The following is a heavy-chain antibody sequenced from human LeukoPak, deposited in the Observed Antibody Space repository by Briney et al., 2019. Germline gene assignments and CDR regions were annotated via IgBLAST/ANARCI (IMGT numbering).Heavy chain of an antibody. CDR3: ARDRRRFFDY. CDR2: ISYDGSNK. CDR1: GCTFISYG. Sequence: GGALRLSCAASGCTFISYGMHWVRQAPGKGLEWVAVISYDGSNKYYADSVKGRFTISRDNSKNTLYLQMNSLRAEDTAVYYCARDRRRFFDYWGQGTLVTVSS. D-gene: IGHD3-3*01. J-gene: IGHJ4*02. V-gene: IGHV3-30*03.